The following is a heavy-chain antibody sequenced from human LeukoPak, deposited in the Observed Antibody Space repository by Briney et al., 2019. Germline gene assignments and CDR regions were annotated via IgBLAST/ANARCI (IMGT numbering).Heavy chain of an antibody. V-gene: IGHV3-21*04. J-gene: IGHJ6*02. D-gene: IGHD4-17*01. Sequence: GGSLRLSCAASGFTFSSYTMNWVRQAPGKGLEWVSSIAGSSGYISYADSVKGRFTISRDNAKKSLYLQMTSLTAEDTAVYYCAKDQGYGDHYYYGMDVWGQGTTVTVSS. CDR3: AKDQGYGDHYYYGMDV. CDR2: IAGSSGYI. CDR1: GFTFSSYT.